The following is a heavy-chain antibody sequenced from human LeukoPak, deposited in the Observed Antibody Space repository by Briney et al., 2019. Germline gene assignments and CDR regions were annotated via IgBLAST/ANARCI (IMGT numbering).Heavy chain of an antibody. CDR2: INPNSGGT. V-gene: IGHV1-2*02. J-gene: IGHJ4*02. Sequence: GASVRVSCKASGYTFTGYYMHWVRQAPGQGLEWMGWINPNSGGTNYAQKFQGRVTMTRDTSISTAYMELSRLGSDDTAVYYCARDFARYSSGWYTNDYWGQGTLVTVSS. CDR3: ARDFARYSSGWYTNDY. CDR1: GYTFTGYY. D-gene: IGHD6-19*01.